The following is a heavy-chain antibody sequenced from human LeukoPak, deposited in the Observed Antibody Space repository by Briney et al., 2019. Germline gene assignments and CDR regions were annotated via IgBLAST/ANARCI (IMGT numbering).Heavy chain of an antibody. Sequence: ETLSLTCTVSGGSISSYYWSWIRQPPGKGLEWIGYIYYSGSTNYNPFLKSRVTISVDTSKNQFSLKLSSVTAADTAVYYCARGRDGYIFDYWGQGTLVTVSS. D-gene: IGHD5-24*01. CDR3: ARGRDGYIFDY. J-gene: IGHJ4*02. V-gene: IGHV4-59*01. CDR2: IYYSGST. CDR1: GGSISSYY.